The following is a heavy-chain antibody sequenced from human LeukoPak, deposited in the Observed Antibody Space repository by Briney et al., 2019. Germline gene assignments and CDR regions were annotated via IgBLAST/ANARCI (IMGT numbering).Heavy chain of an antibody. CDR3: ARGMAIGGVIV. Sequence: GGSLRLSCAASGFTFSSYSMNWVRQAPGKGLEWVSSISSSSSYIYYADSVKGRFTISRDDAKNSLYLQMNSLRAEDTAVYYCARGMAIGGVIVWGQGTLVTVSS. CDR1: GFTFSSYS. D-gene: IGHD3-16*02. V-gene: IGHV3-21*01. CDR2: ISSSSSYI. J-gene: IGHJ4*02.